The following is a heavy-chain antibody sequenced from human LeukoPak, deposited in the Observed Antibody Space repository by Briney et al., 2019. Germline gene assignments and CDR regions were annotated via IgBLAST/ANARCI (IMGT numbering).Heavy chain of an antibody. J-gene: IGHJ4*02. CDR3: ARVGAMVFDGIDY. CDR2: IYYSGST. V-gene: IGHV4-59*01. Sequence: SETLSLTCTVSGGSISSYYWSWIRQPPGKGLEWIGYIYYSGSTNYNPSLKSRVTISVDTSKNQFSLKLSSVTAADTAVYHCARVGAMVFDGIDYWGQGTLVTVSS. D-gene: IGHD5-18*01. CDR1: GGSISSYY.